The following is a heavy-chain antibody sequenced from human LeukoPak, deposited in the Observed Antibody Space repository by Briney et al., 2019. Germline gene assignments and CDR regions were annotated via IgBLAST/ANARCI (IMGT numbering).Heavy chain of an antibody. J-gene: IGHJ4*02. D-gene: IGHD3-22*01. V-gene: IGHV3-23*01. CDR1: GFTFSSYG. CDR2: ISGSGGST. CDR3: AKSQMPSITVVVVGDATDY. Sequence: GGSLRLSCAASGFTFSSYGMSWVRQAPGKGLEWVSAISGSGGSTYYADSVKGRFTISRDNSKNTLYLQMNSLRAEDTAVYYCAKSQMPSITVVVVGDATDYWGQGTLVTVSS.